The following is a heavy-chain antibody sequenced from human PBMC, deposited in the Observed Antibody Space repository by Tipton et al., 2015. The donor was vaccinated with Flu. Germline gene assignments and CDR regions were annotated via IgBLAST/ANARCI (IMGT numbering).Heavy chain of an antibody. Sequence: SLRLSCAASGFTFSDYYMSWIRQAPGKGLEWVSYISNSSSYTNYADSVKGRFTISRDNAKNSLYLQMNSLRAEDTAVYYCARAVAVAGNDYWGQGTLVTVSS. CDR1: GFTFSDYY. J-gene: IGHJ4*02. CDR3: ARAVAVAGNDY. CDR2: ISNSSSYT. D-gene: IGHD6-19*01. V-gene: IGHV3-11*06.